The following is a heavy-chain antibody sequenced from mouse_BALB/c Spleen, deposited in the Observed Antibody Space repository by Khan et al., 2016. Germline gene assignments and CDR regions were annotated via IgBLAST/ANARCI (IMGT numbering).Heavy chain of an antibody. V-gene: IGHV3-8*02. D-gene: IGHD1-1*02. CDR1: GDSITSGY. J-gene: IGHJ2*01. CDR3: AGYCGHFFDD. Sequence: EVQLQESGPSLVKPSQTLSLTCTVSGDSITSGYWHWIRKFPGNKLEYIGYISYSGSTYYNPSLKSRISITPDTSKSRYALLQISVTTEDTATDYNAGYCGHFFDDWRQGTTLTVS. CDR2: ISYSGST.